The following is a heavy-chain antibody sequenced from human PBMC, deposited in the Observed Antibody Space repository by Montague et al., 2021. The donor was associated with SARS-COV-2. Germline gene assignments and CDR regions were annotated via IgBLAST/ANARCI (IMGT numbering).Heavy chain of an antibody. Sequence: SETLSLTCTVSGGSTNNYYWSWIRQPAGKGLEWIGRIHASGISTYNPSLETRVTMSVDTSKNQFSLKLSSVTAADTAVYCCARAIWHLDVWGRGILVTVSS. CDR3: ARAIWHLDV. V-gene: IGHV4-4*07. J-gene: IGHJ2*01. CDR2: IHASGIS. CDR1: GGSTNNYY.